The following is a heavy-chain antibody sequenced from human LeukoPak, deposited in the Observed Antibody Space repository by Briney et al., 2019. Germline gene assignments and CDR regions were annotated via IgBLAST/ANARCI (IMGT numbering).Heavy chain of an antibody. CDR3: AREAYCGGDCYSGFDY. J-gene: IGHJ4*02. D-gene: IGHD2-21*02. V-gene: IGHV4-59*01. CDR2: IYDSGST. Sequence: SETLSLTCTVSGGSIRIYHWSWIRQPPGKRLEWIGYIYDSGSTNYNPSLKSRVTISIDTSKNQSSLKLRSVTAADTAVYYCAREAYCGGDCYSGFDYWGQGALVTVSS. CDR1: GGSIRIYH.